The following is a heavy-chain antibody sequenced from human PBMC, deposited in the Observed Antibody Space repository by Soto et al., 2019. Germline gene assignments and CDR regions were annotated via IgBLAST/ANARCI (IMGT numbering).Heavy chain of an antibody. CDR2: ISYDGSNK. V-gene: IGHV3-30*18. CDR1: GFTFSSYG. Sequence: GGSLRLSCAASGFTFSSYGMHWVRQAPGKGLEWVAVISYDGSNKYYADSVKGRFTISRDNSKNTLYLQMNSLRAEDTAVYYCAKRNDYRHYYYYYGMDVWGQGTTVTVSS. CDR3: AKRNDYRHYYYYYGMDV. D-gene: IGHD4-4*01. J-gene: IGHJ6*02.